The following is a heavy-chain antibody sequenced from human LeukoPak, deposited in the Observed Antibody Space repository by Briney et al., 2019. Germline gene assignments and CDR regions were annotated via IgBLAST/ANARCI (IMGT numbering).Heavy chain of an antibody. CDR1: GGTFISYT. J-gene: IGHJ3*02. CDR2: IIPILGIA. Sequence: GSSXKVSCKASGGTFISYTISWVRQAPGQGLEWMGRIIPILGIANYAQKFQGRVTITADKSTSTAYMELSSLRSEDTAVYYCARGYCSSTSCYRDDAFDIWGQGTMVTVSS. V-gene: IGHV1-69*02. CDR3: ARGYCSSTSCYRDDAFDI. D-gene: IGHD2-2*02.